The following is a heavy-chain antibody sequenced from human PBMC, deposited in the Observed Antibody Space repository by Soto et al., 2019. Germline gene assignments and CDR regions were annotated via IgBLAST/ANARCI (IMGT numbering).Heavy chain of an antibody. CDR3: ASGPYSSSWYGGMDV. CDR1: GGSISSYY. V-gene: IGHV4-59*01. J-gene: IGHJ6*02. D-gene: IGHD6-13*01. CDR2: IYYSGST. Sequence: NPSETLSLNCTVSGGSISSYYWSWIRQPPGKGLEWIGYIYYSGSTNYNPSLKSRVTISVDTSKNQFSLKLSSVTAADTAVYYCASGPYSSSWYGGMDVWGQGTTVTVSS.